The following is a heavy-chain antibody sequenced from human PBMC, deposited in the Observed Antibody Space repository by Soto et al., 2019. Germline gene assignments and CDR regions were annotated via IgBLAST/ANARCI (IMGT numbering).Heavy chain of an antibody. Sequence: PSETLSLTCTVSGGSIGSYYWSWIRQPPGKGLEWIGYIYYSGNTNYNPSLKSRVTISVDTSKNQFSLKLSSVTAADTAVYYCARGITMVRADYYYYMDVWGKGTTVTVSS. CDR3: ARGITMVRADYYYYMDV. CDR2: IYYSGNT. D-gene: IGHD3-10*01. CDR1: GGSIGSYY. J-gene: IGHJ6*03. V-gene: IGHV4-59*01.